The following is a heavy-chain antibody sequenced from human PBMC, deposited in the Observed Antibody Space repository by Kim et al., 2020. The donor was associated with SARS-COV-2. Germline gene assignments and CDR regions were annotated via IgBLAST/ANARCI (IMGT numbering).Heavy chain of an antibody. CDR3: AREGELLRPSVRYFQH. CDR1: GFTFSSYA. D-gene: IGHD1-26*01. Sequence: GGSLRLSCAASGFTFSSYAMHWVRQAPGKGLEWVAVISYDGSNKYYADSVKGRFTISRDNSKNTLYLQMNSLRAEDTAVYYCAREGELLRPSVRYFQHWGQGTLVTVSS. CDR2: ISYDGSNK. J-gene: IGHJ1*01. V-gene: IGHV3-30-3*01.